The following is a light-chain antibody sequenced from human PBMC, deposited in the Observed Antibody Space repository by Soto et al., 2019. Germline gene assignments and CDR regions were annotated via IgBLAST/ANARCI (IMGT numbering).Light chain of an antibody. CDR3: QEWDSSTDWV. CDR2: QDS. CDR1: KLGDKY. V-gene: IGLV3-1*01. Sequence: SYELTHPPSVSVSPGQTASITCSGDKLGDKYACWYQQKPGQSPVLVIYQDSKRPSGIPERFSGSNSGNTATLTISGTQAMDEADYYCQEWDSSTDWVFGGGTKLTVL. J-gene: IGLJ3*02.